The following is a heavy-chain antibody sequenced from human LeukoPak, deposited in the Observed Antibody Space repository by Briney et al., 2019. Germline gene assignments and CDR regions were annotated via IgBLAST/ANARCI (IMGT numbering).Heavy chain of an antibody. CDR1: GFTFSNYA. D-gene: IGHD2-2*01. V-gene: IGHV3-30*18. CDR3: AKGREGYCTSTSCSQFFQH. CDR2: ISYDGYNK. J-gene: IGHJ1*01. Sequence: PGGSLRLSCAVSGFTFSNYAMHWVRQAPGKGLEWLAVISYDGYNKYYGDSVKGRFTLSRDNSENTLFLQMDSLRPEDTAVYYCAKGREGYCTSTSCSQFFQHWGQGTLVTVSS.